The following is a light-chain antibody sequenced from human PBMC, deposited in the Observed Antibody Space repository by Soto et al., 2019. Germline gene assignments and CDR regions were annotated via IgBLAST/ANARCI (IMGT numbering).Light chain of an antibody. CDR3: SSYTSSSTLEV. J-gene: IGLJ2*01. Sequence: QSALTQPASVSGSPGQSITISCTGTSSDVGGYNYVSWYQQHPGKAPKLMLYEGSKRPSGVSNRFSGSKSGNTASLAISGLQAEDEADYYCSSYTSSSTLEVFGGGTKLTVL. CDR2: EGS. V-gene: IGLV2-14*01. CDR1: SSDVGGYNY.